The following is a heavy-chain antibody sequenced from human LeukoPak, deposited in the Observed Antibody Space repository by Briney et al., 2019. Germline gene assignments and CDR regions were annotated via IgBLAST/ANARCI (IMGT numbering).Heavy chain of an antibody. D-gene: IGHD6-19*01. Sequence: SETLSLTCTVSGGSISGSSYYWGWIRQPPGKGLEWIGSIYYSGRTYYNPSLKSLVTISVDTSKNQFSLKLSSVPAATTAVYYCAMHSPVSSGWYHYFDYWGQGTLVTVSS. V-gene: IGHV4-39*01. CDR1: GGSISGSSYY. CDR3: AMHSPVSSGWYHYFDY. J-gene: IGHJ4*02. CDR2: IYYSGRT.